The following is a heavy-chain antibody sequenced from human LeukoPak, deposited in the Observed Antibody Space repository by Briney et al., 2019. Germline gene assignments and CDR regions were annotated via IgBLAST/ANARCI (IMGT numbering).Heavy chain of an antibody. CDR3: ARLDPGNYFDY. CDR2: IYSGGST. CDR1: GFTVSSNY. J-gene: IGHJ4*02. Sequence: PGGSLILSCAASGFTVSSNYMIWVRQAPGKGLEWVSVIYSGGSTYYADSVKGRFTMSRDNSKNTLYLQMNSLRAEDTAVYYCARLDPGNYFDYWGQGTLVTVSS. D-gene: IGHD5-18*01. V-gene: IGHV3-66*01.